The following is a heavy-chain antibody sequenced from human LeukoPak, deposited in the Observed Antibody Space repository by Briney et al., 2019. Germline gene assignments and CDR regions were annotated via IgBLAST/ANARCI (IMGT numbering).Heavy chain of an antibody. V-gene: IGHV3-7*04. J-gene: IGHJ4*02. Sequence: GESLRLSCAASGFPFTNYAMSWVRQAPGKGLEWVANIKQDGSEKYYVDSVKGRFTISRDNAKNSLYLQMNSLRAEDTAVYYCARGVYYSGYWGQGTLVTVSS. CDR3: ARGVYYSGY. CDR2: IKQDGSEK. CDR1: GFPFTNYA.